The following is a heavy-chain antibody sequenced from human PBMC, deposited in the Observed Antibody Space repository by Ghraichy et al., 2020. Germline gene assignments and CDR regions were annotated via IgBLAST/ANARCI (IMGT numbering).Heavy chain of an antibody. CDR2: ISYDGSNK. J-gene: IGHJ4*02. Sequence: GGSLRLSCAASGFTFSSYGMHWVRQAPGKGLEWVAVISYDGSNKYYADSVKGRFTISRDNSKNTLYLQMNSLRAEDTAVYYCAKESLARIAVAGTWLANSLFDYWGQGTLVTVSS. CDR1: GFTFSSYG. V-gene: IGHV3-30*18. D-gene: IGHD6-19*01. CDR3: AKESLARIAVAGTWLANSLFDY.